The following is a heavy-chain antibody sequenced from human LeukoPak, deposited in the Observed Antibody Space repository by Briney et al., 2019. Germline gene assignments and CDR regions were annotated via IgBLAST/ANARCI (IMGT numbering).Heavy chain of an antibody. CDR3: ARVHYDFWSGYYVYYYYYYMDV. Sequence: PSETLSLTCTVSGGSISSYYWSWIRQPPGKGLEWIGCIYYSGSTNYNPSLKSRVTISVDTSKNQFYLKLSSVTAADTAVYYCARVHYDFWSGYYVYYYYYYMDVWGKGTTVTVSS. D-gene: IGHD3-3*01. CDR2: IYYSGST. J-gene: IGHJ6*03. CDR1: GGSISSYY. V-gene: IGHV4-59*01.